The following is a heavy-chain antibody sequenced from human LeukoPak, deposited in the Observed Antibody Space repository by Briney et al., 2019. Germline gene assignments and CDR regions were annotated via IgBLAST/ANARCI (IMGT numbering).Heavy chain of an antibody. Sequence: SQTPSLTCAISGDSVSGNSATWNWIRQSPSRGLEWLGRTYYRSKWYTDYAVSVKSRIAINPDTSKNQFSLQLNSVTPEDTAVYYCARVRDYGGNVFDYWGQGTLVTVSS. D-gene: IGHD4-23*01. J-gene: IGHJ4*02. V-gene: IGHV6-1*01. CDR2: TYYRSKWYT. CDR3: ARVRDYGGNVFDY. CDR1: GDSVSGNSAT.